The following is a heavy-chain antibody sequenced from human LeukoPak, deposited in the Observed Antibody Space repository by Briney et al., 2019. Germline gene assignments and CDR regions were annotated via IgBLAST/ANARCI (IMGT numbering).Heavy chain of an antibody. V-gene: IGHV1-46*01. J-gene: IGHJ4*02. D-gene: IGHD3-22*01. CDR1: GYTFTSYS. CDR2: INPSGGST. Sequence: ASVKVSCKASGYTFTSYSMHWVRQAPGQGLEWMGIINPSGGSTSYAQKFQGRVTMTRDTSTSTVYMELSSLRSEDTAVYYCARDLAYYYDSSGYYYFDYWGQGTLATVSS. CDR3: ARDLAYYYDSSGYYYFDY.